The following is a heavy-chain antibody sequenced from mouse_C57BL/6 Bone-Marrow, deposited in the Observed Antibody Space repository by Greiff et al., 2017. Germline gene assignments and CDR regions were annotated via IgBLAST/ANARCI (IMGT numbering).Heavy chain of an antibody. J-gene: IGHJ4*01. CDR1: GYSITSDY. CDR2: ISYSGST. V-gene: IGHV3-8*01. D-gene: IGHD1-1*01. Sequence: VQLQQSGPGLAKPSQTLSLTCSVTGYSITSDYWNWIRKFPGNKLEYMGYISYSGSTYYNPSLKSRISITRDTSKNQYYLQLNSVTTEDTATYYCAREGGYYYGSSSYYYAMDYWGQGTSVTVSS. CDR3: AREGGYYYGSSSYYYAMDY.